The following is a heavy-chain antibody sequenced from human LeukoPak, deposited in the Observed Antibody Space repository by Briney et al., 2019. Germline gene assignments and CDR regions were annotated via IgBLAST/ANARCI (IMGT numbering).Heavy chain of an antibody. CDR2: INPNSGGT. D-gene: IGHD6-25*01. Sequence: ASVKVSCKASGYTFTGYYMHWVRQAPGQGREWMGWINPNSGGTNYAQKFQGRVTMTRDTSISTAYMELSRLRSDDTAVYYCARAGVKMSSGTNNWFDPWGQGTLVTVSS. CDR1: GYTFTGYY. CDR3: ARAGVKMSSGTNNWFDP. V-gene: IGHV1-2*02. J-gene: IGHJ5*02.